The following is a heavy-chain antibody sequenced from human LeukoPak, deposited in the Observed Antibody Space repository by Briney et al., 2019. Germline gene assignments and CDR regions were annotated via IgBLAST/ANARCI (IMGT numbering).Heavy chain of an antibody. CDR1: GGSFSGNY. D-gene: IGHD3/OR15-3a*01. Sequence: SETLSLTCAVYGGSFSGNYWSWIRQPPGKGLECIGHIYYTGSTYYKPSLESRVTISVDTAKNQVSLKLSSVTAADTAVYYCARYEEFSTGYSASSPRHYFDHWGQGTLVTVSS. CDR3: ARYEEFSTGYSASSPRHYFDH. V-gene: IGHV4-59*01. CDR2: IYYTGST. J-gene: IGHJ4*02.